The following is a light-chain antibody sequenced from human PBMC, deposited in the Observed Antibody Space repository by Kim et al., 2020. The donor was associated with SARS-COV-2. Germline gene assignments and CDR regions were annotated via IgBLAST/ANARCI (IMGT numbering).Light chain of an antibody. CDR2: QDS. CDR1: KLGDKY. J-gene: IGLJ2*01. Sequence: SYELTQPPSVSVSPGQTASITCSVDKLGDKYACWYQQKPGQSPVLVIYQDSKRPSGIPERFSGSNSGNTATLTISGTQAMDEADYYCQAWDSSTLVVFGGGTQLTVL. V-gene: IGLV3-1*01. CDR3: QAWDSSTLVV.